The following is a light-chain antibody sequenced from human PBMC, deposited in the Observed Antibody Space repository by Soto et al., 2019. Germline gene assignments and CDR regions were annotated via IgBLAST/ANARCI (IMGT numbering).Light chain of an antibody. CDR1: QSVSSNS. CDR2: DAS. Sequence: EIVLTQSPGTLSLSPWERATLSCRASQSVSSNSLAWYQQKPGQVPRLLFFDASTRAAGIPDRFSGSGSGTDFTLTVSRLEPEDFAVYYCQQYGRSLTFGGGTKVDIK. V-gene: IGKV3-20*01. J-gene: IGKJ4*01. CDR3: QQYGRSLT.